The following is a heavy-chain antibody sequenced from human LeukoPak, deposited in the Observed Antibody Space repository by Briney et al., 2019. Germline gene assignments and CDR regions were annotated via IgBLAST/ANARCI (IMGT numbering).Heavy chain of an antibody. Sequence: HAASVTLSCAASGYTFTGYYMHWVRQAPGKGLEWMGWINPNSGGTNYAQKVKGRVTMTRDTSISTAYMELSRLRSDDTAVYYCARDRGYCSGGSCFDAFDVWGQGAIVTVSS. CDR2: INPNSGGT. V-gene: IGHV1-2*02. J-gene: IGHJ3*01. D-gene: IGHD2-15*01. CDR1: GYTFTGYY. CDR3: ARDRGYCSGGSCFDAFDV.